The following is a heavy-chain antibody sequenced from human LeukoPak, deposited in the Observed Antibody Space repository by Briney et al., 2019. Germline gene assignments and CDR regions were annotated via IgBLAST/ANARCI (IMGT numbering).Heavy chain of an antibody. CDR1: GGSISSSSYY. CDR3: ARVSHYGSGYYYTLAY. CDR2: IYYSGST. D-gene: IGHD3-10*01. J-gene: IGHJ4*02. V-gene: IGHV4-39*01. Sequence: SETLSLTCTVSGGSISSSSYYWGWIRQPPGKGLEWIGSIYYSGSTYYNPSLKSRVTISVDTSKNQFSLKLSSVTAADTAVYYCARVSHYGSGYYYTLAYWGQGTLVTVSS.